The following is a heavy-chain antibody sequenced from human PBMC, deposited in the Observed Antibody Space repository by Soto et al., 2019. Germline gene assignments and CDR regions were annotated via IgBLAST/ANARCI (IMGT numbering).Heavy chain of an antibody. D-gene: IGHD2-21*02. CDR1: GFTFSYAW. V-gene: IGHV3-15*01. CDR2: IKSKTDGGTA. CDR3: STCGSACYADAWFDP. J-gene: IGHJ5*02. Sequence: EVQLVESGGGLVKPGGSLKLSCAASGFTFSYAWMSWVRQAPGKGLEWVGRIKSKTDGGTADYAPSVKGRFTISRDNSTNTLYLQMNSLKIEDTALYSCSTCGSACYADAWFDPWGQGTLVTVSS.